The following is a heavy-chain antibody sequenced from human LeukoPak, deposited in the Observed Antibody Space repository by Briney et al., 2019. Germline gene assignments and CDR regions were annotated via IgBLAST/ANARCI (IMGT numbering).Heavy chain of an antibody. CDR3: ARERYRWDFDY. CDR2: MNPNSGNT. J-gene: IGHJ4*02. CDR1: VYTFTSYD. Sequence: ASVKVSCKASVYTFTSYDINWVRQATGQGLEWMGWMNPNSGNTGYAQKFQGRVTITRNTSISTAYMELSSLRSEDTAVYYCARERYRWDFDYWGQGTLVTVSS. D-gene: IGHD5-18*01. V-gene: IGHV1-8*03.